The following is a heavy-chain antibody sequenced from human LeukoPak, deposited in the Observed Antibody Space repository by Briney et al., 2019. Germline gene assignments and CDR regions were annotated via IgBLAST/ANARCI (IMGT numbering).Heavy chain of an antibody. J-gene: IGHJ5*02. V-gene: IGHV1-69*04. CDR1: GGTFSSYA. D-gene: IGHD6-13*01. CDR2: IIPILGIA. CDR3: ARVVAAAGSGGWFDP. Sequence: RASVKVSCTSSGGTFSSYAISWVRQAPGQGLEWMGRIIPILGIANYAQKFQGRVTITADKSTSTAYMELSSLRSEDTAVYYCARVVAAAGSGGWFDPWGQGTLVTVSS.